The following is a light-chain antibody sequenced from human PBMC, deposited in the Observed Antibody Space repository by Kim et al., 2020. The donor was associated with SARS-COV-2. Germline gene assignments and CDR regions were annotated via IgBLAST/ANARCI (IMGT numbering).Light chain of an antibody. CDR2: AAS. Sequence: ASVGDRVTITCRASQSSSSYLNWYQQKPGKAPKLLIYAASSLQSGVPSRFSGSGSGTDFTLTISSLQPEDFATYYCQQSYSTPRTLGQGTKVDIK. V-gene: IGKV1-39*01. CDR3: QQSYSTPRT. J-gene: IGKJ1*01. CDR1: QSSSSY.